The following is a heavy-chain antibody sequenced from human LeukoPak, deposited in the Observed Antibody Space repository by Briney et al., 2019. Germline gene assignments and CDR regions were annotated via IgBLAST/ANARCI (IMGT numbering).Heavy chain of an antibody. CDR1: GFTFSDYY. CDR3: ARGREAHDAFGM. J-gene: IGHJ3*02. Sequence: GGSLRLSCAASGFTFSDYYMTWIRQAPGKGLEWVSYISSGSNYTKYADSVKGRFTVSRDNAKNSLYLQMNSLRAEDTAVYYCARGREAHDAFGMWGQGTMVTVSA. V-gene: IGHV3-11*05. D-gene: IGHD5-24*01. CDR2: ISSGSNYT.